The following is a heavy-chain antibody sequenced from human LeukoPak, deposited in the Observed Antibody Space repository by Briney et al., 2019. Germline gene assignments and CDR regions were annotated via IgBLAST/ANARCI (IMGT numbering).Heavy chain of an antibody. CDR3: AKDSLKYSSGWYGGWFDY. D-gene: IGHD6-19*01. Sequence: GGSLRLSCAASGFTFSSYGMHWVRQAPGKGLEWVAFIRYDGSNKYYADSVKGRFTISRGNSKNTLYLQMNSLRAEDTAVYYCAKDSLKYSSGWYGGWFDYWGQGTLVTVSS. CDR1: GFTFSSYG. CDR2: IRYDGSNK. J-gene: IGHJ4*02. V-gene: IGHV3-30*02.